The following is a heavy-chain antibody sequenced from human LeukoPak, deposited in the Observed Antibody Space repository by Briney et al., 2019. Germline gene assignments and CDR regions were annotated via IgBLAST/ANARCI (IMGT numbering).Heavy chain of an antibody. CDR2: ISAYNGNT. D-gene: IGHD1-20*01. J-gene: IGHJ4*02. CDR1: GYTFTSYG. CDR3: ARDDSITGTSGGFDY. V-gene: IGHV1-18*01. Sequence: ASVKVSCKASGYTFTSYGISWVRQAPGQGLEWMGWISAYNGNTNYAQKLQGRVTMTTDTSTSTAYMELRSLRSDDTAVYYCARDDSITGTSGGFDYWGQGTLLTVSS.